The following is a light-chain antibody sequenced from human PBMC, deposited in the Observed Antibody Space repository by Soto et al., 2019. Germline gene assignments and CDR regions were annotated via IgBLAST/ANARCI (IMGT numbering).Light chain of an antibody. CDR3: LLFYSDTWV. V-gene: IGLV7-43*01. CDR1: TGAVTSGYY. J-gene: IGLJ3*02. Sequence: QAVVTQEPSLTVSPGGTVTLTCASSTGAVTSGYYPNWFQQKLGQAPRILIFSTSNKHSWTPARFSGSLLGGKAALTLSGVQPEDEAEYYCLLFYSDTWVFGGGTKLTVL. CDR2: STS.